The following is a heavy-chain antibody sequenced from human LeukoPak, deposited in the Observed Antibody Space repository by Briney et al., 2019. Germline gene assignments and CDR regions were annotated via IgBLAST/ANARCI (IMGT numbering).Heavy chain of an antibody. J-gene: IGHJ4*02. CDR3: ARGGLDYGDYFDY. CDR1: GGSISGYY. CDR2: INHSGST. V-gene: IGHV4-34*01. D-gene: IGHD4-17*01. Sequence: SETLSLTCTVSGGSISGYYWSWIRQPPGKGLEWIGEINHSGSTNYNPSLKSRVTISVDTSKNQFSLKLSSVTAADTAVYYCARGGLDYGDYFDYWGQGTLVTVSS.